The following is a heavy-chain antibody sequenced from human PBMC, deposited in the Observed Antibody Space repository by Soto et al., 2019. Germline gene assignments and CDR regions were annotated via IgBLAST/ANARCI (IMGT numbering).Heavy chain of an antibody. J-gene: IGHJ3*02. D-gene: IGHD4-17*01. CDR1: GFTVSSNY. CDR2: IYSGGST. CDR3: ARDNRDYGDYGAFDI. V-gene: IGHV3-66*01. Sequence: PGGSLRLSCAASGFTVSSNYMSWVRQAPGKGLEWVSVIYSGGSTYYADSVKGRFTISRDNSKNTLYLQMNSLRAEDTAVYYCARDNRDYGDYGAFDIWGQGTMVTVSS.